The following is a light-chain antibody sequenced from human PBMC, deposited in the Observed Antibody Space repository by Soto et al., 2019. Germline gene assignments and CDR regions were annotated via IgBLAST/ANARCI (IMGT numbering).Light chain of an antibody. Sequence: DIQMTQSPSSLSASVGDRVTITCRASQDIGNYLSWYQQKSGGVPRLLIYTASTLQSGVPSRFSGSRSGTDFTLTISSLQPEDVATYFCQKNVAAPRTFGQGTKVDIK. CDR3: QKNVAAPRT. CDR1: QDIGNY. CDR2: TAS. J-gene: IGKJ1*01. V-gene: IGKV1-27*01.